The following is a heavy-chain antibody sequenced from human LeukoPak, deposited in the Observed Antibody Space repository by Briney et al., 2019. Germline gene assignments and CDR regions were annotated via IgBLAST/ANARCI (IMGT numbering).Heavy chain of an antibody. Sequence: ASVKVSCKASGYTFTGYYMHWVRQAPGQGLEWMGIINPSGGSTSYAQKLQGRVTMTRDTSTSTVYMELSSLRSEDTAVYYCARDSNSRRRYFDYWGQGTLVTVSS. CDR2: INPSGGST. CDR3: ARDSNSRRRYFDY. V-gene: IGHV1-46*01. CDR1: GYTFTGYY. D-gene: IGHD2-21*01. J-gene: IGHJ4*02.